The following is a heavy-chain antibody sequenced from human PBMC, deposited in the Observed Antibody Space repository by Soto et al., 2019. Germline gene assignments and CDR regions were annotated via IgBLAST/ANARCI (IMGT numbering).Heavy chain of an antibody. D-gene: IGHD2-2*01. J-gene: IGHJ6*02. CDR1: GYSFTSYG. Sequence: QVQLVQSAAEVKKPGASVKVSCKASGYSFTSYGISWVRRAPGQGLEWMGWVSPYNGHTQFAQRFQGRVTMSTDTSRKTAYMELRNLRSDDTAHYYCARDLTIVPATHPRLENYGMDVWGQGTTVIVSS. CDR2: VSPYNGHT. V-gene: IGHV1-18*01. CDR3: ARDLTIVPATHPRLENYGMDV.